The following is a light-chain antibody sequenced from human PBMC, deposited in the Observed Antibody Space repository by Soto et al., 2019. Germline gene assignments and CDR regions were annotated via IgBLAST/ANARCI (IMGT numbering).Light chain of an antibody. V-gene: IGLV2-11*01. J-gene: IGLJ1*01. CDR2: DVT. CDR3: CSYAGGHIHYI. Sequence: QSALTQPRSVSGSPGQSVTVSCTGTSSDVGGYNYVSWYRQYPGEAPKLLIYDVTERLSGVPDRFSGSKSGNTASLTISGLQAEDEADYYCCSYAGGHIHYIIGTGTQLTVL. CDR1: SSDVGGYNY.